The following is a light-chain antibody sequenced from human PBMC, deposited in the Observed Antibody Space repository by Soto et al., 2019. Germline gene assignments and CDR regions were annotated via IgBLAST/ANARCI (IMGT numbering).Light chain of an antibody. CDR3: QHYSTVWS. J-gene: IGKJ1*01. CDR1: QTISSW. CDR2: KAS. Sequence: DIQMTQSPSTLSASVGDRVTITCRASQTISSWLAWFQQRPGRAPKFLIYKASSLKNGVPLRFSGSGSGTQFTLTNSSLQPDDFATYCCQHYSTVWSFGQGTKVDIK. V-gene: IGKV1-5*03.